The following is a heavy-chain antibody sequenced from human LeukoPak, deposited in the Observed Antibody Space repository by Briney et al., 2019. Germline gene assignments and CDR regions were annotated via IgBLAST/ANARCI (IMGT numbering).Heavy chain of an antibody. J-gene: IGHJ1*01. CDR3: ARLASVPG. CDR2: IHPNSGGT. D-gene: IGHD6-19*01. Sequence: ASVKVSCKASGYTFTGYYLHWVRQAPGQGLEWMGWIHPNSGGTNYAQKFQGRVTMTRDTSVSTAYMELSSLRSDDTAVYFCARLASVPGWGQGTLVTVSS. V-gene: IGHV1-2*02. CDR1: GYTFTGYY.